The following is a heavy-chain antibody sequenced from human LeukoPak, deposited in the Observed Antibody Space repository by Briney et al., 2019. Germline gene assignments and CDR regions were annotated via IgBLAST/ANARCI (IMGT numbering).Heavy chain of an antibody. Sequence: GGSLRLSCAASGFTVSSNYMSWVRQAPGKGLEWVSVIYSGGSTYYADSVKGRFTISRDNSKNTLYLQMNSLRAEDTAVYYCAKAPTMSTVSYWGQGTLVTVSS. V-gene: IGHV3-53*01. J-gene: IGHJ4*02. CDR3: AKAPTMSTVSY. CDR2: IYSGGST. CDR1: GFTVSSNY. D-gene: IGHD4-17*01.